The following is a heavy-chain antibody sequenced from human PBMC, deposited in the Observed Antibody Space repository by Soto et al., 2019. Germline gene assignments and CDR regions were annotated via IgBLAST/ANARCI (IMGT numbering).Heavy chain of an antibody. D-gene: IGHD3-9*01. Sequence: GGSLRLSCAASGFTFSSYGMHWVRQAPGKGLEWVAVIWYDGSNKYYADSVKGRFTISRDNSKNTLYLQMNSLRAEDTAVYYCARDSMLGTYYDILTGYGSSQLPDYGMDVWGQGTTVTVSS. CDR1: GFTFSSYG. V-gene: IGHV3-33*01. CDR2: IWYDGSNK. CDR3: ARDSMLGTYYDILTGYGSSQLPDYGMDV. J-gene: IGHJ6*02.